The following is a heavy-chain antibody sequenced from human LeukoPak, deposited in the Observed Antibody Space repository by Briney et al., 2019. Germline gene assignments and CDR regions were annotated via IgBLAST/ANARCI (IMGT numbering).Heavy chain of an antibody. CDR3: ARESDGDYVDD. D-gene: IGHD4-17*01. CDR2: ISSRGSTI. CDR1: RFTFSDYY. V-gene: IGHV3-11*04. J-gene: IGHJ4*02. Sequence: GGSLRLSCAASRFTFSDYYMSWIRQAPGKGLEWVSYISSRGSTIYYADSVKGRFTISRDNAKNSLYLQMNSLRAEDTAVYYCARESDGDYVDDWGQGTLVTVSS.